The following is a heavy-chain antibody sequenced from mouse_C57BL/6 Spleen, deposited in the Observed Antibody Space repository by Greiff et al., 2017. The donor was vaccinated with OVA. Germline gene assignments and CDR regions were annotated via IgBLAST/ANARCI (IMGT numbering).Heavy chain of an antibody. CDR2: IWGVGST. D-gene: IGHD1-1*01. Sequence: VQRVESGPGLVAPSQSLSITCTVSGFSLTSYGVDWVRQSPGKGLEWLGVIWGVGSTNYNSALKSRLSISKDNSKSQVFLKMNSLQTDDTAMYYCASDYYYGSSYAMDYWGQGTSVTVSS. CDR1: GFSLTSYG. V-gene: IGHV2-6*01. J-gene: IGHJ4*01. CDR3: ASDYYYGSSYAMDY.